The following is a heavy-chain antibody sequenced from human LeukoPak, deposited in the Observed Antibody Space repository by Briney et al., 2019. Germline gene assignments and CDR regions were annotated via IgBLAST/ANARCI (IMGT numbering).Heavy chain of an antibody. CDR1: GYTFTSYG. J-gene: IGHJ4*02. V-gene: IGHV1-18*01. CDR3: AREGSGSGSYLGHFDY. CDR2: ISAYNGNT. Sequence: GASVKVSCKTSGYTFTSYGINWVRQAPGQGLEWMGWISAYNGNTNYAQKLQGGVTMTTDTSTSTAYMELRSLRSDDTAVYYCAREGSGSGSYLGHFDYWGQGTLVTVSS. D-gene: IGHD1-26*01.